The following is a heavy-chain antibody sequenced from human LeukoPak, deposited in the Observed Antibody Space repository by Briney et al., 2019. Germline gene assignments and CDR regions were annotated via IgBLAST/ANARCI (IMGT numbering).Heavy chain of an antibody. CDR3: ARAPCIRSTSCYWFDP. D-gene: IGHD2-2*01. V-gene: IGHV4-59*01. CDR2: IYYTGST. CDR1: GGSITSFY. Sequence: SETLSLTCTVSGGSITSFYWSWVRQPPGKGLEWIGYIYYTGSTNYNPALKSRVTISMDTSKNQFSLRLNSVSAADTAVYYCARAPCIRSTSCYWFDPWGQGTLVTVSS. J-gene: IGHJ5*02.